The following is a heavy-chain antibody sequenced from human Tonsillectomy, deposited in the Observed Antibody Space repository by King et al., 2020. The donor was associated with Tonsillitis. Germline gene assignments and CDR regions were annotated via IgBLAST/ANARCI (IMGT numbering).Heavy chain of an antibody. CDR1: GYTFTSYG. CDR2: ISAYNGHT. V-gene: IGHV1-18*01. CDR3: VRDFWELRMDV. Sequence: VQLVQSGAEVKKPGASVKVSCKASGYTFTSYGISWVRQAPGQGLEWMGWISAYNGHTLYAQKLQGRIIMTRDTSTNTAYMDLRSLRSDDTAVYYCVRDFWELRMDVWAKGTTVTVSS. J-gene: IGHJ6*03. D-gene: IGHD1-26*01.